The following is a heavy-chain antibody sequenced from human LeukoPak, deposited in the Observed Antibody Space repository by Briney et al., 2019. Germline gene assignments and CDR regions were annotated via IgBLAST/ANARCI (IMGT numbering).Heavy chain of an antibody. Sequence: SETLSLTCTVSGHSITSGYYWGWIRQPPGKGLEWIGKIYHSGTTYYNPSLMSRVTISVDTSKSQLSLKLNSVTAADTAVYYCASAPYYGSGFDYWGQGSLVTVSS. V-gene: IGHV4-38-2*02. J-gene: IGHJ4*02. D-gene: IGHD3-10*01. CDR3: ASAPYYGSGFDY. CDR2: IYHSGTT. CDR1: GHSITSGYY.